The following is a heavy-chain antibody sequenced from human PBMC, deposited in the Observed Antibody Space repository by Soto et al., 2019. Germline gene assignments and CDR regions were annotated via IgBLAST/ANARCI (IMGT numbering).Heavy chain of an antibody. CDR2: IYPGDSDT. V-gene: IGHV5-51*01. CDR3: AKASRDGYNYNAFDI. J-gene: IGHJ3*02. Sequence: GESLKISCKGSGYRFSSYWIGWVRQMPGKGLEWMGIIYPGDSDTRYSPSFQGQVTISADKSISTAYLQWSSLKASDTAMYYCAKASRDGYNYNAFDIWGQGTMVTVSS. CDR1: GYRFSSYW. D-gene: IGHD5-12*01.